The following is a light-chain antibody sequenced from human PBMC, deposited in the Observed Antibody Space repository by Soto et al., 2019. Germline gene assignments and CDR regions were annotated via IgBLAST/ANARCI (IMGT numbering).Light chain of an antibody. CDR2: GAS. CDR3: QQYNRWPVT. V-gene: IGKV3-20*01. Sequence: IVLTQSPGTLSLSPWEREDSCCRASQSVSSSYLAWYQQKPGQAPRLLIYGASSRATGIPDRFSGSGSGTDFTLTISRLEPEDFAVYYCQQYNRWPVTFGGGTEVDIK. CDR1: QSVSSSY. J-gene: IGKJ4*01.